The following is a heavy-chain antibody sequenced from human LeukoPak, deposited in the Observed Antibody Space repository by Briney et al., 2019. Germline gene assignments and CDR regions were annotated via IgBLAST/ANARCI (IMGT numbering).Heavy chain of an antibody. CDR3: AKGGSGFLYYFDY. Sequence: GGSLRVFCAASGFSFSTTGIHWVRQAPGKGLEWVAAISYDGSNQYYADSVKGRFTISRDNSKNTLYLQMNSLRAEDTAVYYCAKGGSGFLYYFDYWGQGTLVTVSS. J-gene: IGHJ4*02. CDR2: ISYDGSNQ. V-gene: IGHV3-30*18. CDR1: GFSFSTTG. D-gene: IGHD2-15*01.